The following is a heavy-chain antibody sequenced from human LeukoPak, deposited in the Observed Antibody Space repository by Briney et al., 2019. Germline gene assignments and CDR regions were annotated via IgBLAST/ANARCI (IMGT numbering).Heavy chain of an antibody. V-gene: IGHV3-48*03. Sequence: PGGSLRLSCAASGFTFSSYEMNWVRQAPGKGLEWVSYISSSGSTIYYADSVKGRFTISRDNSKNTLYLQMNSLRAKDTAVYYCANNSPLAMHYYYYYYMDVWGKGTTVTISS. CDR1: GFTFSSYE. J-gene: IGHJ6*03. D-gene: IGHD1-1*01. CDR2: ISSSGSTI. CDR3: ANNSPLAMHYYYYYYMDV.